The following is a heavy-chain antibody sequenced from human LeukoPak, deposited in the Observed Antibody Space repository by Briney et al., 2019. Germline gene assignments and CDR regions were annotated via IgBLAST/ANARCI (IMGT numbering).Heavy chain of an antibody. V-gene: IGHV4-34*01. D-gene: IGHD6-13*01. CDR3: ARVISIAAAGKYYYYYYMDV. J-gene: IGHJ6*03. CDR1: GGSFSGYY. CDR2: INHSGST. Sequence: SEALSLTCAVYGGSFSGYYWSWIRQPPGKGLEWIGEINHSGSTNYNPSLKSRVTISVDTSKNQFSLKLSSVTAADTAVYYCARVISIAAAGKYYYYYYMDVWGKGTTVTVSS.